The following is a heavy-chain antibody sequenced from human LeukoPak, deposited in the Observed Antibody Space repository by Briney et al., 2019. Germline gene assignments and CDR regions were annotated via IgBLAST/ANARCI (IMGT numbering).Heavy chain of an antibody. CDR2: TYHRSRWYH. CDR3: AYSSSLMPDTYNI. V-gene: IGHV6-1*01. Sequence: SHTLSLAYAISRASVSSNSATWDLIRQSPSGSLKWIRRTYHRSRWYHDYAVSVKSRITINAETSKTQFSLQLTSVIAEDTAVYFCAYSSSLMPDTYNIWGQGTMVIVSS. D-gene: IGHD6-13*01. CDR1: RASVSSNSAT. J-gene: IGHJ3*02.